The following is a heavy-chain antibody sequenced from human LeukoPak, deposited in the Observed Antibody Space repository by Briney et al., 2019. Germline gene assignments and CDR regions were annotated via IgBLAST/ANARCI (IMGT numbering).Heavy chain of an antibody. CDR1: GFTFSSYW. CDR2: INSDGSRT. D-gene: IGHD6-13*01. V-gene: IGHV3-74*01. J-gene: IGHJ4*02. CDR3: ARHIAAAGPGFDY. Sequence: GGSLRLSCAASGFTFSSYWMHWVRQAPGKGLVWVSRINSDGSRTSYADSVKGRLTISRDNAKNTLYLQMNSLRAEDTAVYYCARHIAAAGPGFDYWGQGTLVTVSS.